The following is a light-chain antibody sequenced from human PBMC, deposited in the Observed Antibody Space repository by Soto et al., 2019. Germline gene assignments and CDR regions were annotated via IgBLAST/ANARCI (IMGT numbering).Light chain of an antibody. J-gene: IGLJ1*01. V-gene: IGLV2-11*01. CDR1: SSDVGGYNH. CDR2: EVN. Sequence: QSVLTQPRSVSGSPGQSVTVSCTGTSSDVGGYNHVTWYQQHPGKAPKLMISEVNKRPSGVPDRFSGSKSGNTASLTISGLQAEDEADYYCCSFVGRIFVFGTGTKVTVL. CDR3: CSFVGRIFV.